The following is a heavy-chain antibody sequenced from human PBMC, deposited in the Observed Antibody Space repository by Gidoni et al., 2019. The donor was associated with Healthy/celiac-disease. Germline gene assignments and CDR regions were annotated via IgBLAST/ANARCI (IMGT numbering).Heavy chain of an antibody. Sequence: QGQLQESGPGLVKPSQNLSLTCHVSSGSISSGSDYWTWNRPPAGQGLEWIGRIDTSGSTIFNPSLKRRVTISVDTSKNQFSLTLSSVTAADTAVYYCARGKKYYDILTGYSFYFDYWGQGTLVTVSS. J-gene: IGHJ4*02. D-gene: IGHD3-9*01. CDR2: IDTSGST. CDR3: ARGKKYYDILTGYSFYFDY. CDR1: SGSISSGSDY. V-gene: IGHV4-61*02.